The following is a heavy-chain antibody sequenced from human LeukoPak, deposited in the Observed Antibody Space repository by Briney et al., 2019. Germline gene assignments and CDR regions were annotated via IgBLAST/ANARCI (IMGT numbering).Heavy chain of an antibody. Sequence: GASVTVSCRVSGFTLIELSMHWVRQAPGKGLEWVGGCNPKNGETVYAETFRDRVILTDDRSSNTAYMDLSTLGADDTAVYYCATGVYCATTTCPGYGNYYYFMDVWGEGTTVTV. D-gene: IGHD2-21*01. J-gene: IGHJ6*03. CDR2: CNPKNGET. V-gene: IGHV1-24*01. CDR3: ATGVYCATTTCPGYGNYYYFMDV. CDR1: GFTLIELS.